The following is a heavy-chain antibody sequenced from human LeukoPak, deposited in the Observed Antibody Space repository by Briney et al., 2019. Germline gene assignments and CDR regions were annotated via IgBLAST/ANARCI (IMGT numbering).Heavy chain of an antibody. V-gene: IGHV7-4-1*02. D-gene: IGHD1-20*01. CDR3: ARGPYITVASLDY. Sequence: ASVKVSCKASGYTFTSYAMTWVRQAPGQGLEWMGWINTNTGNPTYAQGLTGRFVFSLDTSVSTAYLQISSLKAEDTAVYYCARGPYITVASLDYWGQGTLVTVSS. J-gene: IGHJ4*02. CDR2: INTNTGNP. CDR1: GYTFTSYA.